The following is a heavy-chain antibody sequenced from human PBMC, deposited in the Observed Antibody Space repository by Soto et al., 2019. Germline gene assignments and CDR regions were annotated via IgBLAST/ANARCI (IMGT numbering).Heavy chain of an antibody. CDR3: ARGYDRTGWYLGYWLDP. V-gene: IGHV4-34*02. CDR1: GGSLSGYQ. J-gene: IGHJ5*02. CDR2: MNCGGGT. Sequence: QVQLQQWGAGLLKPSETLSLTCAVSGGSLSGYQWTWIRQSPGKGLEWIGEMNCGGGTNINPSLRSRVAMSADTSNNQFTLTLSSVTAADTGVYYCARGYDRTGWYLGYWLDPWGQGTLVTVSS. D-gene: IGHD3-22*01.